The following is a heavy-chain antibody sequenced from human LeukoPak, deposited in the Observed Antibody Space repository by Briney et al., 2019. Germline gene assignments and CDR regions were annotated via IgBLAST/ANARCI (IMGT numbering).Heavy chain of an antibody. CDR1: GYTFTGYY. J-gene: IGHJ5*02. V-gene: IGHV1-2*02. CDR2: INPNSGGT. D-gene: IGHD3-10*01. CDR3: ARDPTMVRGVIKGFDP. Sequence: ASVKVSCKASGYTFTGYYMHWVRQAPGQGLEWMGWINPNSGGTNYAQKFQGRVTMTRDVSTSTVYMELSSLRSEDTAVYYCARDPTMVRGVIKGFDPWGQGTLVTVSS.